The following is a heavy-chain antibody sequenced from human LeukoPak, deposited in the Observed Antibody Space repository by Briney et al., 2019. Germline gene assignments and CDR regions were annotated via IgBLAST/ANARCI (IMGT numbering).Heavy chain of an antibody. CDR3: ARGGYCSSTSCFILAADFGY. CDR1: GYTFTGYY. CDR2: INPNSGGT. J-gene: IGHJ4*02. V-gene: IGHV1-2*02. D-gene: IGHD2-2*01. Sequence: ASVKVSCKASGYTFTGYYMHWVRQAPGQGLEWMGWINPNSGGTDYAQKFQGRVTMTRDTSISTAYMELSGLRSDDTAVYYCARGGYCSSTSCFILAADFGYWGQGILVTVSS.